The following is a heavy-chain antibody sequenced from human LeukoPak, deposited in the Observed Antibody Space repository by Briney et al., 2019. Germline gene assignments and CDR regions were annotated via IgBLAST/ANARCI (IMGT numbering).Heavy chain of an antibody. J-gene: IGHJ1*01. V-gene: IGHV1-2*02. CDR3: ARDRVGSGWPRPYYLEF. D-gene: IGHD3-10*01. CDR1: GYTFTGYY. CDR2: MNPNTGAT. Sequence: ASVKVSCKPSGYTFTGYYLHWVRQAPGQALEWMGWMNPNTGATMYAQKFQDRVSMSRDTSSSTAYMDLTSLRSDDTAVYFCARDRVGSGWPRPYYLEFWGQGTLVTVSS.